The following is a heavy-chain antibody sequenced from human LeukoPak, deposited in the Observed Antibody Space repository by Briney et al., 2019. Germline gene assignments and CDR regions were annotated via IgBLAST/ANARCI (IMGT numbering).Heavy chain of an antibody. Sequence: SVKVSCKASGGTFSSYAISWVRQAPGQGLEWMGRTIPIFGIANYAQKFQGRVTITADKSTSTAYMELSSLRSEDTAVYYCARVPHYYDSSGYYPFDYWGQGTLVTVSS. CDR3: ARVPHYYDSSGYYPFDY. V-gene: IGHV1-69*04. D-gene: IGHD3-22*01. CDR2: TIPIFGIA. CDR1: GGTFSSYA. J-gene: IGHJ4*02.